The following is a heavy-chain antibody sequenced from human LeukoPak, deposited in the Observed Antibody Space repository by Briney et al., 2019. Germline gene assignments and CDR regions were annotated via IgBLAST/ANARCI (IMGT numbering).Heavy chain of an antibody. V-gene: IGHV3-48*03. J-gene: IGHJ4*02. CDR3: ARRTSTVTTFDY. D-gene: IGHD4-17*01. Sequence: GGSLRLSCAASGFTFSSYDMNWVRQAPGKGLEWVSHISSSSSTIYYADSVKGRFTISRDNAKNSLDLEMNSLKPEDTAVYYCARRTSTVTTFDYWGQGILVTVSS. CDR2: ISSSSSTI. CDR1: GFTFSSYD.